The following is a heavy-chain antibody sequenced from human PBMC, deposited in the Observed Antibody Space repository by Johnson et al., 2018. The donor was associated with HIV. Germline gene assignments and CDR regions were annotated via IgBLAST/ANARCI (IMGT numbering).Heavy chain of an antibody. CDR3: ARDRGGPERNYELWSGYYGGDAFDI. J-gene: IGHJ3*02. CDR1: GFSFIDYA. Sequence: VQLVESGGGLVRPGGSLRLSCVASGFSFIDYAMIWVRQAPGKGLEWVSFISGGEDDTYYADSVKGRFTISRDNSKTTLYLQMNSLGAEDTALYYCARDRGGPERNYELWSGYYGGDAFDIWGQGTMVTVSS. V-gene: IGHV3-23*04. CDR2: ISGGEDDT. D-gene: IGHD3-3*01.